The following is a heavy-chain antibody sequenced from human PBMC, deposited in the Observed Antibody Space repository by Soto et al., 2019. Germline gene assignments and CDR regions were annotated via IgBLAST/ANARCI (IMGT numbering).Heavy chain of an antibody. V-gene: IGHV3-48*02. CDR3: PRGPEDGDDEFGILVWNFDL. CDR2: ISGSSSTK. Sequence: EVQMVESGGGLVQPGGSLRLSCVVYGFTFSSYSVNWVRRAPGKGLEWVAYISGSSSTKYYADSVKARFTISRGLFKNALCLQMDSLSDEDTAAYYCPRGPEDGDDEFGILVWNFDLWVRGTPGTFSS. J-gene: IGHJ2*01. CDR1: GFTFSSYS. D-gene: IGHD4-17*01.